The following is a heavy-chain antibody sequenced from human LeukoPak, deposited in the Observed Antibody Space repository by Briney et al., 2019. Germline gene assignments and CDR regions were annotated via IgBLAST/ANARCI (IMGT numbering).Heavy chain of an antibody. CDR1: GCTFTSYY. CDR3: AREEGTAMVRI. V-gene: IGHV1-46*01. J-gene: IGHJ4*02. CDR2: INPSGGST. D-gene: IGHD5-18*01. Sequence: ASVKVSCKASGCTFTSYYMHWVRQAPGQGLEWMGIINPSGGSTSYAQKFQGRVTMTRDTSTSTVYMELSSLRSEDTAVYYCAREEGTAMVRIWGQGTLVTVSS.